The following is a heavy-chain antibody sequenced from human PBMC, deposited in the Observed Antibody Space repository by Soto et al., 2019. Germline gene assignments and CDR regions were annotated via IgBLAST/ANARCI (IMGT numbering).Heavy chain of an antibody. Sequence: SETLSLTCTVSGGSISSYYWSWIRQPPGKGLEWIGYIYYSGSTNYNPSLKSRVTISVDTSKNQFSLKLSSVTAAGTAVYYCARSTLSGYAYYYMDVWGKGTTVTVS. CDR1: GGSISSYY. J-gene: IGHJ6*03. D-gene: IGHD5-12*01. CDR2: IYYSGST. CDR3: ARSTLSGYAYYYMDV. V-gene: IGHV4-59*01.